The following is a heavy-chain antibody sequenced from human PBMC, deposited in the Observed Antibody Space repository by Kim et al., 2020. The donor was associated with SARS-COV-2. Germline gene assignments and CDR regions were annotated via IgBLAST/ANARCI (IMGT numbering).Heavy chain of an antibody. D-gene: IGHD2-2*01. V-gene: IGHV3-15*01. Sequence: GGSLRLSCAASGFTFSNAWMSWVRQAPGKGLEWVGRIKSKTDGGTTDYAAPVKGRFTISRDDSKNTLYLQMNSLKTEDTAVYYCTTDLGRVVVVPAANRDYWGQGTLVTVSS. CDR2: IKSKTDGGTT. CDR1: GFTFSNAW. CDR3: TTDLGRVVVVPAANRDY. J-gene: IGHJ4*02.